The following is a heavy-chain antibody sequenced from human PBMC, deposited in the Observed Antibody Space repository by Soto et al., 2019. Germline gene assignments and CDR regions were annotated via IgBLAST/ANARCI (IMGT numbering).Heavy chain of an antibody. CDR3: ARDIEITIFGVVRNYYYYGMDV. J-gene: IGHJ6*02. V-gene: IGHV3-7*01. CDR1: GFTFSSYW. D-gene: IGHD3-3*01. CDR2: IKQDGSEK. Sequence: GSLRLSCAASGFTFSSYWMSWVRQAPGKGLEWVANIKQDGSEKYYVDSVKGRFTISRDNAKNSLYLQMNSLRAEGTAVYYCARDIEITIFGVVRNYYYYGMDVWGQGTTVTVSS.